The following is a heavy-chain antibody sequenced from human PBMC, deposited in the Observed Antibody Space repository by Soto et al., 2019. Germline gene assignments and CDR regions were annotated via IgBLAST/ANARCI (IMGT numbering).Heavy chain of an antibody. J-gene: IGHJ6*02. CDR2: IKSKTDGGTA. CDR1: RFSFTNAW. D-gene: IGHD1-26*01. CDR3: STDIGIYGLDI. Sequence: EVQLVESGGGFVQPGGSLILSCVASRFSFTNAWMSWVRQAPGKGPEWVGRIKSKTDGGTADYAAPVKGRFTISRDDLQNTLYLHMDSLKTEDTALYHCSTDIGIYGLDIWGQGTTVTVSS. V-gene: IGHV3-15*01.